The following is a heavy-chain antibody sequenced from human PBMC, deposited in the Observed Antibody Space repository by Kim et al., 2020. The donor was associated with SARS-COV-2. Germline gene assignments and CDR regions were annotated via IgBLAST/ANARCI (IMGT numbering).Heavy chain of an antibody. CDR1: GGTFSSYA. V-gene: IGHV1-69*13. J-gene: IGHJ3*02. D-gene: IGHD5-12*01. Sequence: SVKVSCKASGGTFSSYAISWVRQAPGQRLEWMGGIIPIFGTANYAQKFQGRVTITADESTSTAYMELSSLRSEDTAVYYCARDIPSREWLPAPAGDAFDIWGQGTMVTVSS. CDR2: IIPIFGTA. CDR3: ARDIPSREWLPAPAGDAFDI.